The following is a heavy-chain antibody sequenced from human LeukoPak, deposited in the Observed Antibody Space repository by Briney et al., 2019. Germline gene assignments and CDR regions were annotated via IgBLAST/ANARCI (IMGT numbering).Heavy chain of an antibody. Sequence: ASVKVSCKASGYTFTGYYMHWVRQATGQGLEWMGWINPHTGGTNYAQKFQGRVTMTRDTSISTAYMELSRLRSDDTAVYYCGRVVGGNYYGSETDDYWGQGTLVTVSS. V-gene: IGHV1-2*02. CDR2: INPHTGGT. J-gene: IGHJ4*02. CDR3: GRVVGGNYYGSETDDY. D-gene: IGHD3-10*01. CDR1: GYTFTGYY.